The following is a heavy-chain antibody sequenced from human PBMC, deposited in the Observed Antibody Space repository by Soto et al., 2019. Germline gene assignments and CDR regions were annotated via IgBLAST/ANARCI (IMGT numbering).Heavy chain of an antibody. CDR2: ITWNSGCT. D-gene: IGHD6-19*01. V-gene: IGHV3-20*04. J-gene: IGHJ3*01. CDR3: ARDGGVAVAVDAFDL. CDR1: GFRFDDFG. Sequence: ESGGGVVRPGGSLRLSCAASGFRFDDFGMSWVRQAPGKGLEWVSGITWNSGCTGYADSVKGRFRISRDNAKNSLYLQMDSLRAEDTAFYYCARDGGVAVAVDAFDLWGQGTMVTVSS.